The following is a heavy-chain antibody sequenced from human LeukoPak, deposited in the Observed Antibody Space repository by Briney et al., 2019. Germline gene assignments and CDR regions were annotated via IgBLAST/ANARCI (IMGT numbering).Heavy chain of an antibody. D-gene: IGHD3-10*01. J-gene: IGHJ5*02. CDR1: GFTVSSNF. Sequence: PGGSLRLSCAASGFTVSSNFMAWVRQAPGKGLEWVSAISGSGGSTYYADSVKGRFTISRDNSKNTLYLQMNSLRAEDTAVYYCAKGSITMVRGILMSWGQGTLVTVSS. V-gene: IGHV3-23*01. CDR3: AKGSITMVRGILMS. CDR2: ISGSGGST.